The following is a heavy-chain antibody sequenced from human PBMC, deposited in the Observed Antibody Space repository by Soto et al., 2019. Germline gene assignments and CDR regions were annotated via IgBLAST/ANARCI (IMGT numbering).Heavy chain of an antibody. V-gene: IGHV1-69*13. D-gene: IGHD2-15*01. CDR1: GGTFSSYA. CDR3: ASEESRRVGSWFDP. CDR2: IIPIFGTA. J-gene: IGHJ5*02. Sequence: SVKVSCKASGGTFSSYAISWVRQAPGQGLEWMGGIIPIFGTANYAQKFQGRVTITADESTSTAYMELSSLRSEDTAVYYCASEESRRVGSWFDPWGQGTLVTVSS.